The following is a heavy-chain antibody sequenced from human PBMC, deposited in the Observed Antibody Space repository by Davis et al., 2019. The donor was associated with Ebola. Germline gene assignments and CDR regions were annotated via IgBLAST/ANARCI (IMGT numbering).Heavy chain of an antibody. Sequence: MPSETLSLTCTVSGVPITSSNYNWGWIRQAPGKGLEWIGYIHDSGNTNYNPSLRSRVLISLDTSKNQFSLKMNSVTAADTATYYCASGIFGVTYYFDHWGKGALVTVSS. CDR2: IHDSGNT. CDR3: ASGIFGVTYYFDH. CDR1: GVPITSSNYN. J-gene: IGHJ4*02. D-gene: IGHD3-3*01. V-gene: IGHV4-39*07.